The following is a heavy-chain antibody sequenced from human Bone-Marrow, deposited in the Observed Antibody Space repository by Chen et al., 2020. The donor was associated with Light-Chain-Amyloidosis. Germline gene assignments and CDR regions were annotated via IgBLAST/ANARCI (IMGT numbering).Heavy chain of an antibody. CDR3: ARRRDSYNFDY. V-gene: IGHV5-51*01. Sequence: GESLKISCKGSGYTFPNYWIGWVRQMPGKGLEWMGVIYPDDSDARYSPSFEGQVTISADKSITTAYLQWRSLKASDTAMYYCARRRDSYNFDYWGQGTLVTVSS. CDR1: GYTFPNYW. CDR2: IYPDDSDA. J-gene: IGHJ4*02. D-gene: IGHD1-26*01.